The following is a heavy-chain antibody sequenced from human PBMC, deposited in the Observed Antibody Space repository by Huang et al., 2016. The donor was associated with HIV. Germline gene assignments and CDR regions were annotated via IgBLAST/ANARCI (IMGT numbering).Heavy chain of an antibody. CDR3: ARGGGIQLWLLGYYYMDV. J-gene: IGHJ6*03. CDR1: GYTFSSFG. Sequence: QVQLVQSGAEVKKPGASVKVSCKASGYTFSSFGISWVRQAPGQGLEWVGWSGVYNGNPKFAQKVQGRLTMTTDTSTSTAYMELRSLRSDDTAVYYCARGGGIQLWLLGYYYMDVWGNGTTVTVSS. V-gene: IGHV1-18*01. D-gene: IGHD5-18*01. CDR2: SGVYNGNP.